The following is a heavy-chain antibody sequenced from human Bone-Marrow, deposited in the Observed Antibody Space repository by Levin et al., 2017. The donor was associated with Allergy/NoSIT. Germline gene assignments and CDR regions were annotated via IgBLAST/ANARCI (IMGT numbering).Heavy chain of an antibody. D-gene: IGHD1-14*01. Sequence: SETLSLTCAVSGGSISGYYWSWIRQPPGKELEWIGYIYYSGSSNYNPSLKSRVTISLDTPKKQFSLKLNSVTAADTAVYYCARASRVTKINRESGYYFDFWGQGTLVTVSS. CDR2: IYYSGSS. V-gene: IGHV4-59*12. CDR1: GGSISGYY. J-gene: IGHJ4*02. CDR3: ARASRVTKINRESGYYFDF.